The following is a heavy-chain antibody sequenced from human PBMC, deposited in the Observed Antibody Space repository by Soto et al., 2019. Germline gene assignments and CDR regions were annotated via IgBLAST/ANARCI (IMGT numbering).Heavy chain of an antibody. CDR3: ASYYRRNPNWFDP. CDR1: GGSMGSGAYY. J-gene: IGHJ5*02. CDR2: IYHTGNT. Sequence: SETLSLTCSVSGGSMGSGAYYWNWIRQHPGKGLEWIAYIYHTGNTYYNPSLRSRTTISVDTSANQLSLKLTSVTDADTAVYYCASYYRRNPNWFDPWGQGTLVTVSS. V-gene: IGHV4-31*03. D-gene: IGHD3-10*01.